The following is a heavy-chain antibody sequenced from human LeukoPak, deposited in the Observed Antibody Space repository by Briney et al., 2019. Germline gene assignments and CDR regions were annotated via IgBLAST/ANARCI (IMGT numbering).Heavy chain of an antibody. CDR3: ARGGVSSGSIRSAFDI. CDR2: INSDGSST. V-gene: IGHV3-74*01. D-gene: IGHD3-22*01. CDR1: GFTFSSYW. Sequence: PGGSLRLSCAASGFTFSSYWMHWVRQAPGKGLVWVSRINSDGSSTSYADSVKGRFTISRDNSKNTLYLQMNSLRAEDTAVCYCARGGVSSGSIRSAFDIWGQGTMVTVSS. J-gene: IGHJ3*02.